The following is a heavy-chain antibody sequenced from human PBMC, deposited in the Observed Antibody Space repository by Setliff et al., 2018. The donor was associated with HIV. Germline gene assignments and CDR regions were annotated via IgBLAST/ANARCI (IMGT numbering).Heavy chain of an antibody. Sequence: GGSLRLSCAASGFTFNEYSIQWVRQAPGKGLEGVAIISFDGTMKDYADSVKDRFTISRDNSKDTVFLQMNRLSFEDTAVYYCAIRSLLGLQLWGQGSLVTVSS. V-gene: IGHV3-30*04. CDR2: ISFDGTMK. CDR3: AIRSLLGLQL. J-gene: IGHJ1*01. CDR1: GFTFNEYS.